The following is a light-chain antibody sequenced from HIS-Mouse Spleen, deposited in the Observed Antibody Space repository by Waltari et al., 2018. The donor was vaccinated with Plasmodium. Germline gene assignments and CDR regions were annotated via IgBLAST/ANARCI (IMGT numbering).Light chain of an antibody. V-gene: IGKV1-9*01. J-gene: IGKJ3*01. CDR1: QGISSY. CDR3: QQLNSYPLFT. CDR2: AAS. Sequence: DIQLTQSPSFLSASVGDRVTIPCRASQGISSYLACYQQKPGKTPKLLIYAASTLQSGVPSRFSGSGSGTEFTLTISSLQPEDFATYYCQQLNSYPLFTFGPGTKVDIK.